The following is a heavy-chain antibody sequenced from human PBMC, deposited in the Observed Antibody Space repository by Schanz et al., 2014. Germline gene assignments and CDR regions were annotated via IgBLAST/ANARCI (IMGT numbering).Heavy chain of an antibody. CDR2: IKQDGSEK. CDR3: ARANYRRKINFDY. Sequence: EVQLVESGGGLVQPGGSLRLSCGGSGFTFSKYWMSWVRQAPGKGLEWVANIKQDGSEKYYVDAVKGRFTISRDNAKNSLYLQMNSLRAEDTAVYYCARANYRRKINFDYWGRGTLVTVSS. CDR1: GFTFSKYW. V-gene: IGHV3-7*05. D-gene: IGHD3-10*01. J-gene: IGHJ4*02.